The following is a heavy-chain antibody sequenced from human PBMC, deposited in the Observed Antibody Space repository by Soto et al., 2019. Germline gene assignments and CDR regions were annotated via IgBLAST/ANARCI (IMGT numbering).Heavy chain of an antibody. CDR1: GGSISSYY. CDR3: ARDQGYSSSWYGSYFDY. J-gene: IGHJ4*02. Sequence: PSETLSLTCTVSGGSISSYYWSWIRQPPGKGLEWIGYIYYSGSTNYNPSLKSRVTISVDTSKNQFSLKLSSVTAADTAVYYCARDQGYSSSWYGSYFDYWGQGTLVTVS. CDR2: IYYSGST. V-gene: IGHV4-59*01. D-gene: IGHD6-13*01.